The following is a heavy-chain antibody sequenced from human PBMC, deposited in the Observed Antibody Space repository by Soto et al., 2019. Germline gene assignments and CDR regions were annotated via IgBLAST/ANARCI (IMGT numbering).Heavy chain of an antibody. Sequence: LRLSCTFSGFTSSDHALTWVRQAPGKGLEWVGRIRNKANSYTTEYAASVKGRFTISRDDSKNSLYLQMNSLKTEDTAVYYCVRVTIDYYFDYWGQGTLVTVSS. CDR3: VRVTIDYYFDY. D-gene: IGHD3-3*01. CDR2: IRNKANSYTT. CDR1: GFTSSDHA. J-gene: IGHJ4*02. V-gene: IGHV3-72*01.